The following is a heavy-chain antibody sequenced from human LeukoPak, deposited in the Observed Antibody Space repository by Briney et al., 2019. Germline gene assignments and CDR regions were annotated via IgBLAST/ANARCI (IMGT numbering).Heavy chain of an antibody. Sequence: GGSLRLSCAASGFTFSSYGMHWVRQAPGKGLEWVANIKQDGSEKYYVDSVKGRFTISRDNAKKSLYLQMNSLRAEDTAVYYCAKAYSSGWKYYYYYMDVWGKGTTVTISS. CDR3: AKAYSSGWKYYYYYMDV. J-gene: IGHJ6*03. CDR1: GFTFSSYG. CDR2: IKQDGSEK. V-gene: IGHV3-7*01. D-gene: IGHD6-19*01.